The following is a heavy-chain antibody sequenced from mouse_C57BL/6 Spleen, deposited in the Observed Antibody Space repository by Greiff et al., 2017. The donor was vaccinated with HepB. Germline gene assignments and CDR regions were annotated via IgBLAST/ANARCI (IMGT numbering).Heavy chain of an antibody. Sequence: EVQLVESGGGLVKPGGSLKLSCAASGFTFSDYGMHWVRQAPEKGLEWVAYISSGSSTIYYADTVKGRFTISRDNAKNTLFLQMTSLRSEDTAMYYCARSLYGNYDYFDYWGQGTTLTVSS. CDR2: ISSGSSTI. J-gene: IGHJ2*01. CDR3: ARSLYGNYDYFDY. D-gene: IGHD2-1*01. CDR1: GFTFSDYG. V-gene: IGHV5-17*01.